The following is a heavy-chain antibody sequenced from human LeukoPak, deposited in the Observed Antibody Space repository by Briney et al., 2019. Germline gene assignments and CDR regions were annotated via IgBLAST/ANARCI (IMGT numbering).Heavy chain of an antibody. CDR2: ISGSGGDT. CDR1: GFTFSSYA. CDR3: AKARGATYGTYYFDY. J-gene: IGHJ4*02. Sequence: PGGSLRLSCAASGFTFSSYAMSWVRQAQGKGLEWVSISGSGGDTYYADSVKGRFTISRDNSKNTLYLQMNSLRAEDTAVYYCAKARGATYGTYYFDYWGQGTLVTVSS. V-gene: IGHV3-23*01. D-gene: IGHD4/OR15-4a*01.